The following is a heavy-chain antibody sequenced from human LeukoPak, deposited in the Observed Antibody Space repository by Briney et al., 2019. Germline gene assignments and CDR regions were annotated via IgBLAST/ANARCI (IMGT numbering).Heavy chain of an antibody. J-gene: IGHJ5*02. CDR3: ASVDYYGSGKYNWFDP. D-gene: IGHD3-10*01. V-gene: IGHV1-69*01. CDR1: GYSFTCYW. CDR2: IIPIFGTA. Sequence: KISCKGSGYSFTCYWISWVRQAPGQGLEWMGGIIPIFGTANYAQKFQGRVTITADESTSTAYMELSSLRSEDTAVYYCASVDYYGSGKYNWFDPWGQGTLVTVSS.